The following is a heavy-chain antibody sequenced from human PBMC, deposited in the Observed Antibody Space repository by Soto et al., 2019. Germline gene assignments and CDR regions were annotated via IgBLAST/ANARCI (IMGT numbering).Heavy chain of an antibody. J-gene: IGHJ5*02. V-gene: IGHV4-4*07. Sequence: ETLSLTCTVSGGSMTSYYWTWIRQPAGKGLEWIGRVYSSGGTHYNPSLKSRVTISLDTSKNQFSLRLLSVTDADTAVYFCARGQGFSDWFDPWGQGTLVTVSS. CDR3: ARGQGFSDWFDP. CDR1: GGSMTSYY. CDR2: VYSSGGT. D-gene: IGHD3-3*01.